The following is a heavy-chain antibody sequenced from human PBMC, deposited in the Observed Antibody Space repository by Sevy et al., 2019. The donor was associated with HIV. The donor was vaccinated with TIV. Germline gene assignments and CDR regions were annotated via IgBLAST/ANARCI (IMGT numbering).Heavy chain of an antibody. CDR1: GYSFTSYW. D-gene: IGHD2-15*01. V-gene: IGHV5-51*01. CDR2: IYPGDSDT. CDR3: ARRYCSGGSCYNGLDY. J-gene: IGHJ4*02. Sequence: GKSLKISCKGSGYSFTSYWIGWVRQMPGKGLEWMGIIYPGDSDTRYSPSFQCQVTISADKSISTAYLQWSSLKASDTAMYYCARRYCSGGSCYNGLDYWGQGTLVTVSS.